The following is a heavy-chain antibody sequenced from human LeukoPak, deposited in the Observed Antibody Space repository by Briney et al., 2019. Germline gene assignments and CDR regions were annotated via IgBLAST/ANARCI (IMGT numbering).Heavy chain of an antibody. V-gene: IGHV3-33*01. CDR1: GFTFSTCG. CDR2: IWYDGSNQ. J-gene: IGHJ4*02. CDR3: ASLIGHTDYYDSSGYSSPFDS. D-gene: IGHD3-22*01. Sequence: GGSLRLSCAASGFTFSTCGMHWVRQAPGKGLEWVAVIWYDGSNQYYADSVKGRFTISRDNSKNTLYLQMNSLRAEDTAVYYCASLIGHTDYYDSSGYSSPFDSWGQGTLVTVSS.